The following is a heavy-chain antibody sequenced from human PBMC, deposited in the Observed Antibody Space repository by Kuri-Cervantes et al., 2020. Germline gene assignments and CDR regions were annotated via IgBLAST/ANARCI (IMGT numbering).Heavy chain of an antibody. D-gene: IGHD4-23*01. Sequence: ESLKISCTVSGGSISSYYWSWIRQPPGKGLEWIGYIYYSGSTNYNPSLKSRVTISVDTSKNQFSLKLSSVTAADTAVYYRARVRPAEYGGSADFDLWGQGTLVTVSS. CDR3: ARVRPAEYGGSADFDL. V-gene: IGHV4-59*08. J-gene: IGHJ4*02. CDR1: GGSISSYY. CDR2: IYYSGST.